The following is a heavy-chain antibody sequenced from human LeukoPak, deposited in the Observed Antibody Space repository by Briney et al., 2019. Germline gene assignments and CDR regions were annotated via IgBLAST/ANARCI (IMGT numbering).Heavy chain of an antibody. V-gene: IGHV3-21*01. J-gene: IGHJ5*02. D-gene: IGHD3-3*01. CDR2: ISSSSSYI. CDR1: GFTFSSYS. CDR3: ARGLYYDFWSGYFFPSTPPWFDP. Sequence: PGGSLRLSCAASGFTFSSYSMNWVRQAPGKGLEWVSSISSSSSYIYYADSVKGRFTISRDNAKNSLYLQMNSLRAEDTAVYYCARGLYYDFWSGYFFPSTPPWFDPWGQGTLVTVSS.